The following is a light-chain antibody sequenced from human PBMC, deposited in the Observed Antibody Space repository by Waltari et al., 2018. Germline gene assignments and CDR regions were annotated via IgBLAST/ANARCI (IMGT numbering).Light chain of an antibody. CDR2: KAS. CDR3: LQYSSIMWT. Sequence: DIQMTQSPSSLSASVGDTVTITCRASQSISSWLDWYQQKPGKAPKLLIYKASSLQSGVPSRFSGSGSGTEFTLTISSLLPEDFATYYCLQYSSIMWTFGQGTKVEIE. CDR1: QSISSW. V-gene: IGKV1-5*01. J-gene: IGKJ1*01.